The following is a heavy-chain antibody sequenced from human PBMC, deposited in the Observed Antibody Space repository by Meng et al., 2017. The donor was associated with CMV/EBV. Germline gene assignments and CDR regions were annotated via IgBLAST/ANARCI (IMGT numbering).Heavy chain of an antibody. CDR3: ARDSSRWVTKYYFDY. J-gene: IGHJ4*02. Sequence: PLQESGPGLVKPSGTPARTLTGAGCSISSSSYYWGWVRQPPGKWLEWIGSIYYSGSTYYNPSLKSRVTISVDTSKNQFSLKLSSVTAADTAVYYCARDSSRWVTKYYFDYWGQGTLVTVSS. CDR1: GCSISSSSYY. CDR2: IYYSGST. V-gene: IGHV4-39*07. D-gene: IGHD4-17*01.